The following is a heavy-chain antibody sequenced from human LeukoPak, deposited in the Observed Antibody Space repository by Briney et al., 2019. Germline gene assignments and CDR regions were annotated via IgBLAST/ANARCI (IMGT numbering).Heavy chain of an antibody. Sequence: PSETLSLTCTVSGGSVSSYYWSWIRQPPGKGLEWIGYIYYSGSTNYNPSLKSRVTISVDTSKNQFSLKLSSVTAADTAVYYCARGGKGSSFIDYWGQGTLVTVSS. CDR3: ARGGKGSSFIDY. D-gene: IGHD6-6*01. J-gene: IGHJ4*02. CDR2: IYYSGST. V-gene: IGHV4-59*02. CDR1: GGSVSSYY.